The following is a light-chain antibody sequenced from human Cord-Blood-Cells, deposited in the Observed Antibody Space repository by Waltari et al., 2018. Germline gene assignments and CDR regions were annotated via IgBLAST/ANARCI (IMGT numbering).Light chain of an antibody. Sequence: EIVLTQSPATLSLSPGERATLSCRASQSVSSYLAWYQKKPGQAPRLLIYDASNRATGIPARFSGSGSGTDFTLTISSLEPEDFAVYYCQQRSNRPITFGQGTRLEIK. V-gene: IGKV3-11*01. CDR2: DAS. CDR1: QSVSSY. J-gene: IGKJ5*01. CDR3: QQRSNRPIT.